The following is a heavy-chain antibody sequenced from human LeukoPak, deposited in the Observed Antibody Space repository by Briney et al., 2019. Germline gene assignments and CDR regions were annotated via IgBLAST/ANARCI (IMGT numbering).Heavy chain of an antibody. V-gene: IGHV1-3*01. CDR2: INAGNGNT. CDR1: GYTFTSYA. D-gene: IGHD3-22*01. J-gene: IGHJ4*02. CDR3: ARDLDGSGYYLDY. Sequence: ASVKVSCKASGYTFTSYAMHWVRQAPGQRLEWMGWINAGNGNTKYSQKFQGRVAMTRDTSTSTVYVDLSSLISEDTAMYFCARDLDGSGYYLDYWGQGTLVTVSS.